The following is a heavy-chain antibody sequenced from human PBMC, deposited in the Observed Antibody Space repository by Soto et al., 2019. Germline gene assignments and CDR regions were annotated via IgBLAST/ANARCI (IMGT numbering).Heavy chain of an antibody. CDR2: IYYSGTT. CDR3: AKADVQGDYLDY. CDR1: GGSIRSDGNS. J-gene: IGHJ4*02. D-gene: IGHD2-21*01. V-gene: IGHV4-30-2*01. Sequence: SETLSLTCAVSGGSIRSDGNSWSWIRQPPGKGLEWIGYIYYSGTTYYNPSLKSRVTISLDTSENQFSLSLSSVTAADTAVDYCAKADVQGDYLDYWGQGTLVTSPQ.